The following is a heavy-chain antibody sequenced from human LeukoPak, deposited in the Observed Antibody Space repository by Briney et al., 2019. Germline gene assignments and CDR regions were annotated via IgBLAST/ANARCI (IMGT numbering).Heavy chain of an antibody. V-gene: IGHV3-21*01. D-gene: IGHD4-17*01. J-gene: IGHJ3*02. Sequence: GGSLRLSCAASGFTFSTYSMNWVRQAPGKGLEWVSSISGSSSYIHYADSVKGRFTISRDNAKNSLYLQMNSLRAEDTAVYYCAREGARLYGDPTAAFDIWGQGTMVTVSS. CDR3: AREGARLYGDPTAAFDI. CDR2: ISGSSSYI. CDR1: GFTFSTYS.